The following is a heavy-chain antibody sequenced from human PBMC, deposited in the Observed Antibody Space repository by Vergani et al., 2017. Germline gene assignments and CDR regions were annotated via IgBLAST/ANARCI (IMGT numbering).Heavy chain of an antibody. CDR2: INHSGST. J-gene: IGHJ4*02. Sequence: QVQLQQWGAGLLKPSETLSLTCAVYGGSFSGYYWSWIRQPPGKGLEWIGEINHSGSTNYNPSLKSRVTISVDTSKNQFSLKLSPVTAADTAVYYCASFVATTWDYWGQGTLVTVSS. CDR3: ASFVATTWDY. V-gene: IGHV4-34*01. CDR1: GGSFSGYY. D-gene: IGHD5-12*01.